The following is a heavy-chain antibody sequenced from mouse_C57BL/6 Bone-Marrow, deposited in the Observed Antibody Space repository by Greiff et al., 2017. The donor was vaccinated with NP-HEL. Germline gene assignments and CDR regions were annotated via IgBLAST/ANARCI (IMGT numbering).Heavy chain of an antibody. CDR2: IRNKANNHAT. CDR1: GFTFSDAW. Sequence: EVNVVESGGGLVQPGGSMKLSCAASGFTFSDAWMDWVRQSPEKGLEWVAEIRNKANNHATYYAESVKGRFTISRDDSKSSVYLQMNSLRAEDTGIYYCTRVVAPYYFDYWGQGTTLTVSS. V-gene: IGHV6-6*01. J-gene: IGHJ2*01. CDR3: TRVVAPYYFDY. D-gene: IGHD1-1*01.